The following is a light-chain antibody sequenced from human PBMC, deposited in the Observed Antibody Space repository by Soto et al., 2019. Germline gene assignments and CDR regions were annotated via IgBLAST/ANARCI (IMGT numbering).Light chain of an antibody. J-gene: IGKJ1*01. Sequence: DIVMTQTPLSSPVTLGQAASISCRSSQSLVHSDGNTYLSWFQQRPGQPPRLQLYKVSDRFSGVPDRLSGSGAGTDFTLTISRVEAEDVGVYYCMQATQSHWTFGQGTKGEIK. CDR2: KVS. V-gene: IGKV2-24*01. CDR1: QSLVHSDGNTY. CDR3: MQATQSHWT.